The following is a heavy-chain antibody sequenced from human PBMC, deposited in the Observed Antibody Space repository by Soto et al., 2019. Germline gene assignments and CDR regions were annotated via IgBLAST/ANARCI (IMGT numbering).Heavy chain of an antibody. CDR2: IYYSGST. CDR3: ARHNDNWNAMDY. D-gene: IGHD1-1*01. CDR1: GGSISSYY. V-gene: IGHV4-59*08. Sequence: QVQLQESGPGLVKPSETLSLTCTVSGGSISSYYWSWIRQPPGKGLEWIGYIYYSGSTNYNPSLKSRVTISVDTSKNQFSLKLSSVTAADTAVYYCARHNDNWNAMDYWGQGTLVTVSS. J-gene: IGHJ4*02.